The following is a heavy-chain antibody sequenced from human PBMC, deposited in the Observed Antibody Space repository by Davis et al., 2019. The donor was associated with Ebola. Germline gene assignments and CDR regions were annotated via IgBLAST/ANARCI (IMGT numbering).Heavy chain of an antibody. J-gene: IGHJ4*02. CDR1: GYTFTSYG. CDR3: AAEGRSSRPGY. Sequence: AASVKVSCKASGYTFTSYGISWVRQAPGQGLEWMGGIIPIFGTTNYAQKFQGRVTITADKSTSTAYMELSSLRAEDTAIYYCAAEGRSSRPGYWGQGTLVTVSS. V-gene: IGHV1-69*06. D-gene: IGHD3-10*01. CDR2: IIPIFGTT.